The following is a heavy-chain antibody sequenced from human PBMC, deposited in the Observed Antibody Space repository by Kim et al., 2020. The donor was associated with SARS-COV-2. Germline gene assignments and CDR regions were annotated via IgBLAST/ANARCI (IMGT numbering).Heavy chain of an antibody. V-gene: IGHV1-46*01. CDR2: INPSGGST. D-gene: IGHD3-10*01. J-gene: IGHJ4*02. CDR1: GYTFTSYY. Sequence: ASVKVSCKASGYTFTSYYMHWVRQAPGQGLEWMGIINPSGGSTSYAQKFQGRVTMTRDTSTSTVYMELSSLRSEDTAVYYCARDGPRGYMGPYYFDYWGQGTLVTVSS. CDR3: ARDGPRGYMGPYYFDY.